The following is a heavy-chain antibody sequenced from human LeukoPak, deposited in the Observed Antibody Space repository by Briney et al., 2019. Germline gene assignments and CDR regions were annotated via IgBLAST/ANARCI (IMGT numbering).Heavy chain of an antibody. CDR2: ISYDGSNK. Sequence: GGSLRLSCAASGFTFSSYAMHWVRQAPGKGLEWVAVISYDGSNKYYADSVKGRFTVSRDNSKNTLYLQMNSLRAEDTAVFYCARDPSNILSTGFYYYYYMDVWGKGTTVTVSS. J-gene: IGHJ6*03. CDR3: ARDPSNILSTGFYYYYYMDV. CDR1: GFTFSSYA. V-gene: IGHV3-30*04. D-gene: IGHD2-15*01.